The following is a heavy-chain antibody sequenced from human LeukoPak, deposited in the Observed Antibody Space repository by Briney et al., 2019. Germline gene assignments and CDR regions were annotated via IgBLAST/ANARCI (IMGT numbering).Heavy chain of an antibody. D-gene: IGHD2-8*01. CDR3: ARVIGYCTNGVCYLDAFDI. V-gene: IGHV4-4*02. CDR2: IYHSGKS. J-gene: IGHJ3*02. CDR1: GGSISSDNW. Sequence: PSETLSLTCAVSGGSISSDNWWSWVRQPPGKGLEWIGEIYHSGKSNYNPSLKSRVTISVDQTKNQLSLRLNSVTAADTAVYYCARVIGYCTNGVCYLDAFDIWGQGTMVTVSS.